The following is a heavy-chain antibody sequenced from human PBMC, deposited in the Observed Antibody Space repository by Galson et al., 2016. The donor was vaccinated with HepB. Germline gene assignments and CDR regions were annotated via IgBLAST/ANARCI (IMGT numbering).Heavy chain of an antibody. V-gene: IGHV4-30-4*01. D-gene: IGHD3-16*01. Sequence: TLSLTCTVSGASMRTGDYYWTWIRQPPGKGLELIGYIFYSWSPYSNPSLKSRVSISADMSNKQFSLKLSSVSAADTAVYFCARGGRFYFYGMDVWGQGTTVTVSS. CDR2: IFYSWSP. CDR1: GASMRTGDYY. CDR3: ARGGRFYFYGMDV. J-gene: IGHJ6*02.